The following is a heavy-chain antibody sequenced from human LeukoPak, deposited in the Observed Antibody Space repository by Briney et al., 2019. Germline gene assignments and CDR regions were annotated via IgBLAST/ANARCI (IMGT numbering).Heavy chain of an antibody. D-gene: IGHD2-21*02. J-gene: IGHJ4*02. CDR2: ISGNGGST. V-gene: IGHV3-23*01. Sequence: GGSLRLSCAASGFTFSRHWMHWVRQAPEKGLEWVSVISGNGGSTYYADSVRGRFTISRDNSRNTLYLQMNSLRAEDTAIYYCAKEMGGDIYYFDYWGQGSLVTVSS. CDR1: GFTFSRHW. CDR3: AKEMGGDIYYFDY.